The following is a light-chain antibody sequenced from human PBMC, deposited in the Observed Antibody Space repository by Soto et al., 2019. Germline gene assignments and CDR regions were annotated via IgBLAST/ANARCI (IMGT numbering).Light chain of an antibody. CDR2: GNS. Sequence: QSVLTQPPSVSGAPGQKVTISCTGSSSNIGAGYDVYWYQQLPGTAPKLLIYGNSNRPSGVPDRFSGSKSGTSASLAITGLQAEDEADYYCQSYDSSLSGSKVVFGGGTKLTVL. CDR3: QSYDSSLSGSKVV. J-gene: IGLJ2*01. CDR1: SSNIGAGYD. V-gene: IGLV1-40*01.